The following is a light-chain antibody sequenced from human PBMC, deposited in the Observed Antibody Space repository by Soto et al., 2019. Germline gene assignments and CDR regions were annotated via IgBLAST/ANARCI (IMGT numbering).Light chain of an antibody. Sequence: QSALTQPRSVSGFLGQSVTISCTGTSNDVGIYTYVSWYQQYPATAPKLIIYDVSKRPSGVPDRFSGSKSGNTASLTISGLQADDEADYYCCSYAGSYTFARNVFGSGTKLTVL. J-gene: IGLJ6*01. CDR3: CSYAGSYTFARNV. CDR2: DVS. V-gene: IGLV2-11*01. CDR1: SNDVGIYTY.